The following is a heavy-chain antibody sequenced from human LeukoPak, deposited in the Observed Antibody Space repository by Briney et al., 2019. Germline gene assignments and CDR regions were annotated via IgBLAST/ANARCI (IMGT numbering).Heavy chain of an antibody. V-gene: IGHV3-7*01. CDR1: GFTFSSYW. CDR2: IKQDGSEK. CDR3: ARGYSSSWYRKYYFDY. Sequence: TGGSLRLSCAASGFTFSSYWMSWVRQAPGKGLEWVANIKQDGSEKYYVDSVKGRFTISRDNAKNSLYLQMNSLRAEHTAVYYCARGYSSSWYRKYYFDYWGQGTLVTVSS. D-gene: IGHD6-13*01. J-gene: IGHJ4*02.